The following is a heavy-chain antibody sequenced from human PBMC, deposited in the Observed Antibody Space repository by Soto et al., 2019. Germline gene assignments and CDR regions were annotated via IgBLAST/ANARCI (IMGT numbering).Heavy chain of an antibody. CDR2: IYSGGST. CDR3: ARGGTMALDY. Sequence: EVQLVESGGGLVQPGGSLRLYYAASGFTVSSNYMSWVRQAPGKGLEWVSVIYSGGSTYYADSVKGRFTISRDNSKNTLYLQMNSLRADVTAVYYCARGGTMALDYWGQGTLVTVSS. CDR1: GFTVSSNY. J-gene: IGHJ4*02. D-gene: IGHD3-10*01. V-gene: IGHV3-66*01.